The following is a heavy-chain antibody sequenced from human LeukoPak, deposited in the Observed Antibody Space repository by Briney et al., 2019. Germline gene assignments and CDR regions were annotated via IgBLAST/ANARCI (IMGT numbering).Heavy chain of an antibody. CDR3: ARHISGSYRTPDY. Sequence: SETLSLTCTVSGGSISSSSYYWGWIRQPPGKGLEWIGSIYYSGSTYYNPSLKSRATISVDTSKNQFSLKLSSVTAADTAVYHCARHISGSYRTPDYWGQGTLVTVSS. D-gene: IGHD1-26*01. CDR2: IYYSGST. V-gene: IGHV4-39*01. J-gene: IGHJ4*02. CDR1: GGSISSSSYY.